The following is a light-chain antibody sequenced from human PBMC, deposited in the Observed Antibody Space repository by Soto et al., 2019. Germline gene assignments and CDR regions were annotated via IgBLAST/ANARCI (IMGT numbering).Light chain of an antibody. J-gene: IGKJ1*01. Sequence: ESVLTQSPGTLSLSPGERATLSCRASQSVSSNYLAWYQQKPGQAPRLLIYGASTRATGIPDRFSGSGCGTDFTLTISSLQSEDLAVYYCQQYNNWPWTFGQGTKVDIK. CDR1: QSVSSN. CDR2: GAS. CDR3: QQYNNWPWT. V-gene: IGKV3D-15*01.